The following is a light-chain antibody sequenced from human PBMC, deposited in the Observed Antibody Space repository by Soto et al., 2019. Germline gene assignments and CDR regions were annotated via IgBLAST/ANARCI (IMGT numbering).Light chain of an antibody. Sequence: QSVLTQTASVSGSPGQSITISCTGTSSDVGGYNYVSWYQQHPGKAPNLMIYEVSNRPSGVSNRFSGSKSGNTASLTISGLQAEDEADYYCSSYTSSSTWVFGGGTKLTVL. V-gene: IGLV2-14*01. CDR1: SSDVGGYNY. CDR2: EVS. J-gene: IGLJ3*02. CDR3: SSYTSSSTWV.